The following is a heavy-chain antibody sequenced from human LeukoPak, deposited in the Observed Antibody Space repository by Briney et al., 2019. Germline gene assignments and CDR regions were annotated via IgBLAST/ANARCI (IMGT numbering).Heavy chain of an antibody. CDR3: AKDRIAAAKHAYGMDV. CDR1: GFTFSSYG. V-gene: IGHV3-30*18. CDR2: ISYDGSNK. Sequence: GRSLRLSCAASGFTFSSYGMHWVRQAPGKGLEWVAVISYDGSNKYYADSVKGRFTISRDNSKNTLYLQMNSLRAEDTAVYYCAKDRIAAAKHAYGMDVWGQGTTVTVSS. J-gene: IGHJ6*02. D-gene: IGHD6-13*01.